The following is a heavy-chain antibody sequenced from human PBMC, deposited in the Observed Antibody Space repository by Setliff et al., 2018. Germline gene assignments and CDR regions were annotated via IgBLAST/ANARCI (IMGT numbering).Heavy chain of an antibody. D-gene: IGHD2-2*01. V-gene: IGHV1-18*01. CDR1: GYTFTSYA. CDR3: ARVPPDFVLVPAAAKFDF. CDR2: ISTDDGDT. Sequence: ASVKVSCKASGYTFTSYAMNWVRQAPGQGLEWMGWISTDDGDTNFAQKLQGRVTLTTDSSTSTAYMELRSLRSDDTAVYFCARVPPDFVLVPAAAKFDFWGQGPLVT. J-gene: IGHJ4*02.